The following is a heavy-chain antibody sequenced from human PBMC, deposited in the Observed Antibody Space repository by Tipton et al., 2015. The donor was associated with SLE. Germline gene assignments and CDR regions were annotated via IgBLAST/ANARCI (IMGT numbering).Heavy chain of an antibody. CDR3: ARNPRVGIAPAEAFDI. V-gene: IGHV1-2*06. CDR1: GYTFTGYY. CDR2: INPNSGGT. Sequence: QSGPEVKKPGASVKVSCKASGYTFTGYYMHWVRQAPGQGLEWMGRINPNSGGTNYAQKFQGRVTMTRDTSISTAYMELSRLRSDDTAVYYSARNPRVGIAPAEAFDIWGQGAVDTVSS. D-gene: IGHD6-13*01. J-gene: IGHJ3*02.